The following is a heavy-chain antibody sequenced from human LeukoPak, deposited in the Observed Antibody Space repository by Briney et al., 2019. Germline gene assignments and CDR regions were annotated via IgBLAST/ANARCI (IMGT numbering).Heavy chain of an antibody. CDR1: GGSFSGYY. V-gene: IGHV4-34*01. CDR2: INHSGST. J-gene: IGHJ4*02. Sequence: PSETLSLTCAVYGGSFSGYYWSWIRQPPGKGLEWIGEINHSGSTNYNPSLKSRVTISVDPSKNQFSLKLSSVTAADTAVYYCARVDVEYSSSSNFDYWGQGTLVTVSS. CDR3: ARVDVEYSSSSNFDY. D-gene: IGHD6-6*01.